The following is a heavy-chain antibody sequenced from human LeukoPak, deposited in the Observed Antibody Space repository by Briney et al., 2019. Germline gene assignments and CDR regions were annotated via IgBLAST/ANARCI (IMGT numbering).Heavy chain of an antibody. CDR3: ARDGVRGLTFNWFDP. CDR2: IYTSGST. CDR1: GGSIGSYY. J-gene: IGHJ5*02. Sequence: PSETLSLTCTVSGGSIGSYYWSWIRQPAGKGLEWIGRIYTSGSTNYNPSLKSRVTMSVDTSKNQFSLKLSSVTAADTAVYYCARDGVRGLTFNWFDPWGQGTLVTVSS. V-gene: IGHV4-4*07. D-gene: IGHD3-10*01.